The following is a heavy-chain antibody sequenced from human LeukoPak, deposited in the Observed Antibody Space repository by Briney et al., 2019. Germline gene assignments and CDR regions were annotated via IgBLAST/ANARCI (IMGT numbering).Heavy chain of an antibody. Sequence: SETLSLTCAVSGGSISSSNWWSWVRRPPGKGLEWIGEIYHSGSTNYNPSLKSRVTISVDKSKNQFSLKLSSETAADTAVYYCARQPRNTWKREMATTPADYWGQGTLVTVSS. J-gene: IGHJ4*02. CDR2: IYHSGST. D-gene: IGHD5-24*01. CDR1: GGSISSSNW. V-gene: IGHV4-4*02. CDR3: ARQPRNTWKREMATTPADY.